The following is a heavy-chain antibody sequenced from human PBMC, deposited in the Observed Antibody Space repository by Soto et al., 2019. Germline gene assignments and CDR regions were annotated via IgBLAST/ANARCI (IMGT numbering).Heavy chain of an antibody. Sequence: QVQLQQWGAGLLKPSETLSLTCAVYGGSFSGYYWSWIRQPPGKGLGWIGEINHSGSTNYNPSLNSRVTISVATSKNQSSLKLSSVTAADTAVYYCARGDRITMVRGTPDVWGQGTTVTVSS. CDR1: GGSFSGYY. D-gene: IGHD3-10*01. J-gene: IGHJ6*02. V-gene: IGHV4-34*01. CDR2: INHSGST. CDR3: ARGDRITMVRGTPDV.